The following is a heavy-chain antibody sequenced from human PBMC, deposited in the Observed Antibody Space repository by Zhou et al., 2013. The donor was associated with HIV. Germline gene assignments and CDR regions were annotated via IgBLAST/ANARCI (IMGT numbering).Heavy chain of an antibody. J-gene: IGHJ6*03. CDR1: GYTFTDYY. D-gene: IGHD4-4*01. CDR2: INPNSGGT. CDR3: ARRGATVTTLGDYYYMDV. V-gene: IGHV1-2*02. Sequence: QVQLVQSGAEVKKPGASVKVSCKASGYTFTDYYMHWVRQAPGQGLEWMGWINPNSGGTNYAQNFQGRVTMTRDTSISTAYMELSRLISDDTAVYYCARRGATVTTLGDYYYMDVWAKGPRSPSP.